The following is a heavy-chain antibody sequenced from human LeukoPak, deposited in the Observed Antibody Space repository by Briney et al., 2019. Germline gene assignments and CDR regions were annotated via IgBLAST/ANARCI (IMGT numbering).Heavy chain of an antibody. CDR3: ARLRYYHDSPYYYFDY. CDR2: ISSSSSYI. V-gene: IGHV3-21*01. D-gene: IGHD3-22*01. Sequence: PGGSLRLSCAASGFTFSSYSMNWVRQAPGKGLEWVSSISSSSSYIYYADSVKGRFTISRDNAKNSLYLQMNSLRAEDTAVYYCARLRYYHDSPYYYFDYWGQGTLVTVSS. J-gene: IGHJ4*02. CDR1: GFTFSSYS.